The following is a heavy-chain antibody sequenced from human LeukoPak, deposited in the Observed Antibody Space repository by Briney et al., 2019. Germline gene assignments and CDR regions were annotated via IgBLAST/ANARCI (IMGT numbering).Heavy chain of an antibody. Sequence: ASVKVSCKASGGTFSSYAISWVRQAPGQGLEWMGIINPSGGSTSYAQKFQGRATMTRDTSTSTVYMELSSLRSEDTAVYYCAREGLYYDSSGYPDYWGQGTLVTVSS. CDR1: GGTFSSYA. D-gene: IGHD3-22*01. J-gene: IGHJ4*02. V-gene: IGHV1-46*01. CDR3: AREGLYYDSSGYPDY. CDR2: INPSGGST.